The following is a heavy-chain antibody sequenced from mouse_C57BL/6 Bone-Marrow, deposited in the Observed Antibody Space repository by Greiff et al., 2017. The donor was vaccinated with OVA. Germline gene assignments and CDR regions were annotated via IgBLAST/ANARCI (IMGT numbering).Heavy chain of an antibody. CDR1: GFTFNTYA. CDR3: VRDGGRYGSSYFDY. D-gene: IGHD1-1*01. J-gene: IGHJ2*01. V-gene: IGHV10-3*01. Sequence: EVQGVESGGGLVQPKGSLKLSCAASGFTFNTYAMHWVRQAPGKGLEWVARIRSKSSNYATYYADSVKDRFTISRDDSQSMLYLQMNNLKTEDTAMYYCVRDGGRYGSSYFDYWGQGTTLTVSS. CDR2: IRSKSSNYAT.